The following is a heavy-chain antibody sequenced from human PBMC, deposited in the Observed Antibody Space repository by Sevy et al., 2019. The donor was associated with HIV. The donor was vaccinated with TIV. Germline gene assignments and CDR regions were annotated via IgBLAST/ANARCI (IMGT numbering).Heavy chain of an antibody. D-gene: IGHD3-10*01. Sequence: ASVKVSCKASGYTFTRYEINWVRQATGQGLEWMGWMNPNSGDTGSVQKFQGRVTMTRKTSISTAYMELRSLRSDDTAVYYCSRAIGTTVVTPVDYWGQGTLVTVSS. J-gene: IGHJ4*02. CDR2: MNPNSGDT. CDR3: SRAIGTTVVTPVDY. CDR1: GYTFTRYE. V-gene: IGHV1-8*01.